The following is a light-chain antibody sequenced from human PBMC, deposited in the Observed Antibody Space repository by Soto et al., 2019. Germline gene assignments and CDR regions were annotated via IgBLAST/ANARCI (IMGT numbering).Light chain of an antibody. CDR1: QSISGD. J-gene: IGKJ2*01. Sequence: EIVMTQSPATLSVSPGERVTLSCGASQSISGDLAWYQQKPGQAPRLVIYGASTRATGVPARFSGSGSATEFTLPISSLQSEDFAFYYSQQYDSWPHTFGLGTSLEIK. CDR2: GAS. CDR3: QQYDSWPHT. V-gene: IGKV3-15*01.